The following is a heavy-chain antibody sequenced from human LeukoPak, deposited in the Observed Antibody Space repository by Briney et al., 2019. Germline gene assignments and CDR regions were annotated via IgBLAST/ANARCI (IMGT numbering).Heavy chain of an antibody. D-gene: IGHD6-19*01. Sequence: SETLSLTCTVSGGSISSYYWSWIRQPPGKGLEWIGSIYHSGSTYYNPSLKSRVTISVDTSKNQFSLKLSSVTAADTAVYYCARHVPGTILDWGQGTLVTVSS. CDR1: GGSISSYY. V-gene: IGHV4-59*08. CDR2: IYHSGST. J-gene: IGHJ4*02. CDR3: ARHVPGTILD.